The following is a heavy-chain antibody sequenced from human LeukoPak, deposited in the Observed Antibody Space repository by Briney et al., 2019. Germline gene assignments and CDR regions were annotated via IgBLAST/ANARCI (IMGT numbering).Heavy chain of an antibody. J-gene: IGHJ4*02. CDR2: IHPEGNEK. CDR1: GFTVSNNY. CDR3: ARGDAFSGDH. Sequence: GGSLRLSCAASGFTVSNNYMSWVRQAPGRGLEWVANIHPEGNEKYHVESVKGRFTISRDNAKNSLFLQMNGLRVEDTAVYYCARGDAFSGDHWGQGTLVTVSS. V-gene: IGHV3-7*04.